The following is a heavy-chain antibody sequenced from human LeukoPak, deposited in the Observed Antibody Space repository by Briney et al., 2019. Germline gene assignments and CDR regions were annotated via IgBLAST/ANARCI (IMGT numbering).Heavy chain of an antibody. Sequence: PGRSLRLSCAASGFTFDDYAMHWVRQAPGKGLEWVSGISWNSGSIGYADSVKGRFTISRDNAKNSLYLQMNSLRAEDMALYYCAEAGYCSSTSCYFDYWGQGTLVTVSS. D-gene: IGHD2-2*01. CDR3: AEAGYCSSTSCYFDY. J-gene: IGHJ4*02. V-gene: IGHV3-9*03. CDR2: ISWNSGSI. CDR1: GFTFDDYA.